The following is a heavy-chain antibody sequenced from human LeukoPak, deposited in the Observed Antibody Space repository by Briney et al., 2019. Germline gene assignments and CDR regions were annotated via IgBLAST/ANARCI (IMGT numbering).Heavy chain of an antibody. D-gene: IGHD6-19*01. J-gene: IGHJ4*02. V-gene: IGHV3-23*01. CDR3: AKEEDGYRSGWPLYYFDY. CDR1: GFTFSNYA. Sequence: GGSLRLFCAASGFTFSNYAMSWVRQAPGEGLEWVSALSGSGRSTYYAASVKGRFTISRDNSKNTLYLQMNSLRAEDTAVYYCAKEEDGYRSGWPLYYFDYWGQGTLVTVSS. CDR2: LSGSGRST.